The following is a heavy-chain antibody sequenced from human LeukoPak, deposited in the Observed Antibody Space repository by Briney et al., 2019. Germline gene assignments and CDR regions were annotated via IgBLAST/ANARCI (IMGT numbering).Heavy chain of an antibody. J-gene: IGHJ4*02. CDR1: GFTFSSYA. CDR3: ATSIAARREPFDY. V-gene: IGHV3-23*01. D-gene: IGHD6-6*01. Sequence: PGGSLRLSCAASGFTFSSYAMSWVRQAPGKGLEWVSAISGSGGSTYYADSVKGRFTISRDNSKNTLYLQMNSLRAEDTAVYYCATSIAARREPFDYWGQGTLVTVSS. CDR2: ISGSGGST.